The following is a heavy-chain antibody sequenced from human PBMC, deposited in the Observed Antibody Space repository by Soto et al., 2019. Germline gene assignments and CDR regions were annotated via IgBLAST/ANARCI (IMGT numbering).Heavy chain of an antibody. J-gene: IGHJ4*02. CDR3: AKYRRTEAEGFTLDY. CDR2: IYYTGSP. CDR1: GDSINNYY. Sequence: SETLSLTCTVSGDSINNYYWSWIRQPPGKRLEWIGYIYYTGSPTYNPSLESRVTMSVDTSKNQFSLKLNSVNAADTAVYYCAKYRRTEAEGFTLDYWGRGTLVTVSS. D-gene: IGHD6-13*01. V-gene: IGHV4-59*01.